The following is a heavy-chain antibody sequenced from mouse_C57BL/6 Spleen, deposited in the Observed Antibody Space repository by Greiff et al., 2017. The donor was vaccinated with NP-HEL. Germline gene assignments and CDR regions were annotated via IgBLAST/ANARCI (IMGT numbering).Heavy chain of an antibody. Sequence: DVKLQESGPGLVKPSQSLSLTCSVTGYSITSGYYWNWIRQFPGNKLEWRGYISYDGSNNYNPSYQNRITITPDTSKNQFFLKLNSVTTEDTATYYCASEGHYCIFWFAYWGQGSLVTVSA. CDR2: ISYDGSN. V-gene: IGHV3-6*01. CDR3: ASEGHYCIFWFAY. D-gene: IGHD2-1*01. CDR1: GYSITSGYY. J-gene: IGHJ3*01.